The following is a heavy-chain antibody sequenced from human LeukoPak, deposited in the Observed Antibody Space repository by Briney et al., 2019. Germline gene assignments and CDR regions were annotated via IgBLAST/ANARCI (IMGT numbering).Heavy chain of an antibody. V-gene: IGHV3-43*02. CDR3: ARFSVGTTGFDY. Sequence: GGSLRLSCAASAFTFDDYAMHWVRHAPGKGLEWVSLISGDGGSTYYADSVKGRFAISRDNSKNSLYLQMNSLRAADTAVYYCARFSVGTTGFDYWGQGTLVTVSS. J-gene: IGHJ4*02. D-gene: IGHD1-26*01. CDR2: ISGDGGST. CDR1: AFTFDDYA.